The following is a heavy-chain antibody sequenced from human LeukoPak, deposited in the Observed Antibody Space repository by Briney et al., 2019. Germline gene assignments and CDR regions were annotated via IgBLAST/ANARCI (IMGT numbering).Heavy chain of an antibody. J-gene: IGHJ3*02. Sequence: RASVKVSCKASGGTFSSYAISWVRQAPGQGLEWMGGIIPIFGTANYAQKFQGRVTITADESTSTAYMELSSLRSEDTAVYYCARVTSPTRKCCSSTSCYYRDTFDIWGQGTMVTVSS. D-gene: IGHD2-2*01. CDR2: IIPIFGTA. CDR3: ARVTSPTRKCCSSTSCYYRDTFDI. V-gene: IGHV1-69*13. CDR1: GGTFSSYA.